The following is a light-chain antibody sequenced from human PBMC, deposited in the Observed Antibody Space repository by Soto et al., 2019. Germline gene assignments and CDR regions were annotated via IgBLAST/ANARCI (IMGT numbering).Light chain of an antibody. Sequence: DIQMTQSPSTLSGSVGDRVTITCRASQTISSWLAWYQQKPGKAPKLLIYAASTLQSGVPSRFSGTGSGTEFTLAINSLQPDDFATYYCQQYHRSSITFGQGTRLEI. J-gene: IGKJ5*01. CDR2: AAS. CDR3: QQYHRSSIT. V-gene: IGKV1-5*01. CDR1: QTISSW.